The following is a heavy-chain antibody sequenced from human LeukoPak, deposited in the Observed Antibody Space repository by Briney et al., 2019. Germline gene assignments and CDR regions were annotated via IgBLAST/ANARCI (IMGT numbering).Heavy chain of an antibody. CDR1: GFTFSSYA. CDR3: AKDSVPYRIGWGGFGY. V-gene: IGHV3-23*01. D-gene: IGHD6-19*01. Sequence: PGGSLRLSCAASGFTFSSYAMSWVRQAPGKGLEWVSAISGSGGSTYYADSVKGRFTISRDNSKNTLYQQMNSLRAEDTAVYYCAKDSVPYRIGWGGFGYWGQGTLVTVSS. CDR2: ISGSGGST. J-gene: IGHJ4*02.